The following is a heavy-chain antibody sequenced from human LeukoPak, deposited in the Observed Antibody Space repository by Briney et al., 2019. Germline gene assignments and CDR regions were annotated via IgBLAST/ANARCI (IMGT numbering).Heavy chain of an antibody. CDR2: IYYSGST. Sequence: SETLSLTCTVSGGSISSSSYYWGWVRQPPGKGLEWIGSIYYSGSTYYNPSLKSRVTISVDTSKNQFSLKLSSVTAADTAVYYCARQIAVSYYYMDVWGKGTTVTISS. V-gene: IGHV4-39*01. CDR1: GGSISSSSYY. D-gene: IGHD6-19*01. J-gene: IGHJ6*03. CDR3: ARQIAVSYYYMDV.